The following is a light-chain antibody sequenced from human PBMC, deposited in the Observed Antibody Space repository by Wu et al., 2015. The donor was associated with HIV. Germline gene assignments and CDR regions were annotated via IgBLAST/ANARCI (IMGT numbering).Light chain of an antibody. CDR2: KAS. Sequence: DIQMTQSPSTLSASVGDRVTITCRASQSISSWLAWYQQKPGKAPKLLIYKASSLESGVPSRFSGSGSGTEFTLTIGSLQPEDFATYYCQHFNGYPPWTFGQGTKVEIK. CDR1: QSISSW. J-gene: IGKJ1*01. CDR3: QHFNGYPPWT. V-gene: IGKV1-5*03.